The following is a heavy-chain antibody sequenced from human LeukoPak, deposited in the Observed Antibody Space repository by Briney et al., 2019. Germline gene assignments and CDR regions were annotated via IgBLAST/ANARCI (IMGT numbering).Heavy chain of an antibody. CDR2: INPNSGGT. Sequence: GASVTVSFKASGYTFTGYYMHWVRQAPGQGLEWMGWINPNSGGTNYAQKFQGRVTMTRDTSISTAYMELSRLRSDDTAVYYCATGSGYSYGYYYYWGQGTLVTVS. D-gene: IGHD5-18*01. CDR1: GYTFTGYY. J-gene: IGHJ4*02. CDR3: ATGSGYSYGYYYY. V-gene: IGHV1-2*02.